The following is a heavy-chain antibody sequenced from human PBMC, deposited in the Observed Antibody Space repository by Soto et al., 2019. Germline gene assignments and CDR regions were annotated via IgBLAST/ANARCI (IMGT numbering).Heavy chain of an antibody. CDR3: ASGYYDSSGYNPLLYYYYGMDV. CDR2: IIPIFGTA. Sequence: QVQLVQSGAEVKKPGSSVKVSCKASGGTFSSYAISWVRQAPGQGLEWMGGIIPIFGTANYAQKFQGRVTITADESTSTAYMELSSLRSEDTAVYYCASGYYDSSGYNPLLYYYYGMDVWGQGTTVTVSS. D-gene: IGHD3-22*01. J-gene: IGHJ6*02. CDR1: GGTFSSYA. V-gene: IGHV1-69*01.